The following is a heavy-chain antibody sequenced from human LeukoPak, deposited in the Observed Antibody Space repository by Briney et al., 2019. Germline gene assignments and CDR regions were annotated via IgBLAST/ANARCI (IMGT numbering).Heavy chain of an antibody. D-gene: IGHD2-2*02. CDR2: IYYSGST. CDR1: GGSISSSSYY. CDR3: ARSICSSTSCYTGDDY. Sequence: SETLSLTCTVSGGSISSSSYYWGWIRQPPGKGLEWIGSIYYSGSTYYNPSLKSRVTISVDTSKNQFPLKLSSVTAADTAVYYCARSICSSTSCYTGDDYWGQGTLVTVSS. V-gene: IGHV4-39*01. J-gene: IGHJ4*02.